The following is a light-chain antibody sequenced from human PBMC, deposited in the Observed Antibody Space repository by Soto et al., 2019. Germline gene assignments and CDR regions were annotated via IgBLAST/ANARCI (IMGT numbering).Light chain of an antibody. Sequence: DIQMTQSPSSLSASVGDRVSITCRATQGISKYLAWYQQKPGKVPKLLIYDASTLQSGVPPRFSGSGSGTDFTLTISSLQPEDVATYYCQNYDSPPRTFGQGTKVEI. J-gene: IGKJ1*01. CDR1: QGISKY. V-gene: IGKV1-27*01. CDR2: DAS. CDR3: QNYDSPPRT.